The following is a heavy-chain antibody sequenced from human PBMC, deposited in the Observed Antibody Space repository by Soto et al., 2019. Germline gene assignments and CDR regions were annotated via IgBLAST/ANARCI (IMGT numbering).Heavy chain of an antibody. Sequence: SETLSLTCTVSGGSISSSSYYWGWIRQPPGKGLEWIGSIYYSGSTYYNPSLKSRVTISVDTSKNQFSLKLSSVTAADTAVYYCAKEGSPNSSGWYGPFDPWGQGTLVTVSS. CDR2: IYYSGST. V-gene: IGHV4-39*01. J-gene: IGHJ5*02. CDR3: AKEGSPNSSGWYGPFDP. D-gene: IGHD6-19*01. CDR1: GGSISSSSYY.